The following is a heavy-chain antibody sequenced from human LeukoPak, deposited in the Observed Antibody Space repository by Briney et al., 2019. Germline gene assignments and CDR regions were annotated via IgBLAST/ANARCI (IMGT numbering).Heavy chain of an antibody. CDR2: ISSSSSYI. Sequence: GGSLRLSCAASGFTFSSYSMNWVRQAPGKGLEWVSSISSSSSYIYYADSVKGRFTISRDNAKNSLYLQMNSLRAEDTAVYYCARDQGRAIFGVDPKYMDVWGKGTTVTVSS. CDR1: GFTFSSYS. CDR3: ARDQGRAIFGVDPKYMDV. V-gene: IGHV3-21*01. D-gene: IGHD3-3*01. J-gene: IGHJ6*03.